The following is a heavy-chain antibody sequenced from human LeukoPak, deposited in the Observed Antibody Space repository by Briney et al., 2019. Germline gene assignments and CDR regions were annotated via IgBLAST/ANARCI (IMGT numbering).Heavy chain of an antibody. J-gene: IGHJ4*02. Sequence: SETLSLTCTVSGGSTSSYYWSWIRQPPGKGLEWIGYIYYSGSTNYNPSLKSRVTISVDTSKNQFSLKLSSVTAADTAVYYCARGGYSGSYYVAYWGQGTLVTVSS. D-gene: IGHD1-26*01. CDR3: ARGGYSGSYYVAY. V-gene: IGHV4-59*01. CDR2: IYYSGST. CDR1: GGSTSSYY.